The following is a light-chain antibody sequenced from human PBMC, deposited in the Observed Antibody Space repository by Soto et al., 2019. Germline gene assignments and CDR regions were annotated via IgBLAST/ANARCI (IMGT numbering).Light chain of an antibody. V-gene: IGKV3-20*01. CDR1: RSFASSY. J-gene: IGKJ5*01. Sequence: EIVLTQSPGTLSLSPGERATLSCRASRSFASSYLAWYQQRPGQAPRLLIYAASNRATGIPDRFSGSGSGTDFTLTISRLEPEDFAVYYCQKYGSSPPITFGQGTRLEIK. CDR3: QKYGSSPPIT. CDR2: AAS.